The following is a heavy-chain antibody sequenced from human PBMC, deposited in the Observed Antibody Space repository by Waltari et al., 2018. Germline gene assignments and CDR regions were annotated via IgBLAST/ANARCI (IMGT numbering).Heavy chain of an antibody. J-gene: IGHJ3*02. D-gene: IGHD2-21*01. Sequence: EVQLVQSGAEVKKPGESLKISCKGSGYSFTSYWIGWVTQRPGQGLEWMVIIYPVDSDTRYSPSFQGQVTISADKSISTAYLQWSSLKASDTAMYYCARHLPYCGGDCYSRFPYDAFDIWGQGTMVTVSS. CDR2: IYPVDSDT. V-gene: IGHV5-51*01. CDR1: GYSFTSYW. CDR3: ARHLPYCGGDCYSRFPYDAFDI.